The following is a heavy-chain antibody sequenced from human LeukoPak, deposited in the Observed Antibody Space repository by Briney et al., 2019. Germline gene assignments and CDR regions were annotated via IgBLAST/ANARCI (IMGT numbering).Heavy chain of an antibody. V-gene: IGHV3-21*01. CDR2: ISSSTTYT. Sequence: TGGSLRLSCAASGFIFSSYIMNWVRQAPGKGLEWVSSISSSTTYTYYADSVKGRFTISRDNAKNSLYLQMNSLRAEDTAVYYCARKGPAAGTDYWGQGTLVTVSS. D-gene: IGHD6-13*01. CDR1: GFIFSSYI. CDR3: ARKGPAAGTDY. J-gene: IGHJ4*02.